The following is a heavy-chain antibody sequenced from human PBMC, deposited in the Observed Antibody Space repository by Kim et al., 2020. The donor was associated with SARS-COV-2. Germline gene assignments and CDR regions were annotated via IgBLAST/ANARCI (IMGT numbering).Heavy chain of an antibody. CDR2: IWYDGSNK. Sequence: GGSLRLSCAASGFTFSSYGMHWVRQAPGKGLEWVAVIWYDGSNKYYADSVKGRFTISRDNSKNTLYLQMNSLRAEDTAVYYCASLLIAAAGTGAFDIWGQGTMVTVSS. J-gene: IGHJ3*02. D-gene: IGHD6-13*01. V-gene: IGHV3-33*01. CDR1: GFTFSSYG. CDR3: ASLLIAAAGTGAFDI.